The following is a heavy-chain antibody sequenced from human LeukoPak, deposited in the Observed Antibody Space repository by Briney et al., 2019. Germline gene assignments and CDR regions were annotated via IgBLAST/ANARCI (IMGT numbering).Heavy chain of an antibody. Sequence: PSETLSLTCTVSGGSISSYYWSWIRQPPGKGLEWIGYIYYSGSTNYNPSLKSRVTISVDTSKNQFSLKLSSVTAADTAVYYCARGRRWLDYWGRGTLVTVSS. V-gene: IGHV4-59*01. CDR1: GGSISSYY. CDR2: IYYSGST. J-gene: IGHJ4*02. D-gene: IGHD5-24*01. CDR3: ARGRRWLDY.